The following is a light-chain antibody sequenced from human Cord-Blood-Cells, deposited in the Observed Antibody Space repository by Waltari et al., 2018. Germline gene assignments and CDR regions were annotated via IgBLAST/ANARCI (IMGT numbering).Light chain of an antibody. V-gene: IGKV1-33*01. Sequence: DIQMTQSPSSLSASVGERVTITCQARQDISNYLNWYQQKPWKATKLLIYDASNVETGVPSKFGGSGAGTDFTFTISSLQPEDIATYYCQQYDNLPPSLTFGGGTKVEIK. CDR3: QQYDNLPPSLT. CDR2: DAS. CDR1: QDISNY. J-gene: IGKJ4*01.